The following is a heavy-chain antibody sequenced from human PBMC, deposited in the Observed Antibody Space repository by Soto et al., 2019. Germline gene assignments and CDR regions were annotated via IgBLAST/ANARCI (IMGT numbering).Heavy chain of an antibody. CDR3: ARARGEVQH. D-gene: IGHD3-10*01. V-gene: IGHV4-34*01. CDR1: GGSFSGYY. J-gene: IGHJ1*01. Sequence: QMQLQQGGAGLLKPSEHLSLTCAVYGGSFSGYYWSWIRQPPGKGLEWIGELNASGGTNYNPFLRSRVTISGDSSTNQFSLKLSFVTAGGTAVYYSARARGEVQHGSQGTLVTVSS. CDR2: LNASGGT.